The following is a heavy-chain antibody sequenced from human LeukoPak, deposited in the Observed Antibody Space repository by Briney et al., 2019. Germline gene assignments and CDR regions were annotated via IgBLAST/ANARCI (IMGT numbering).Heavy chain of an antibody. V-gene: IGHV1-8*03. Sequence: ASVKVSCKASGYTFTSYDINWVRQATGQGLEWMGWMNPNSGNTGYAQKFQGRVTITRNTSISTAYMELSSLRSEDTAVYYCARGRPPINDILTGYYNPYYYYMDVWGKGTTVTVSS. CDR3: ARGRPPINDILTGYYNPYYYYMDV. CDR1: GYTFTSYD. D-gene: IGHD3-9*01. CDR2: MNPNSGNT. J-gene: IGHJ6*03.